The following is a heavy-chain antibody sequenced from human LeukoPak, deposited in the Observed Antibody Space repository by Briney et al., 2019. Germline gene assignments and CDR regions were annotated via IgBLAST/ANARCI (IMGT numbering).Heavy chain of an antibody. V-gene: IGHV3-33*01. D-gene: IGHD3-10*01. Sequence: GGSLRLSCAASGFTFSSYGMHWVRQAPGKGLEWVAVIWYDGSNKYYADSVKGRFTISRDNSKNTLYLQMNSLRAEDTAVYYCARDDSERFGELSSAFDIWGQGTMVTVSS. CDR3: ARDDSERFGELSSAFDI. CDR1: GFTFSSYG. CDR2: IWYDGSNK. J-gene: IGHJ3*02.